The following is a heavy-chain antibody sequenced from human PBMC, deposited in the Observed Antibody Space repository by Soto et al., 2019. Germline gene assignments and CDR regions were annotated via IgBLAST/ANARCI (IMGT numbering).Heavy chain of an antibody. J-gene: IGHJ4*02. CDR1: GFTFSNFA. CDR3: AKKLATVGANFGLVDY. D-gene: IGHD3-16*01. V-gene: IGHV3-23*01. CDR2: IGYNGGTT. Sequence: PGGSLRLSCAASGFTFSNFAMSWARQAPGKGLEWVSSIGYNGGTTYFADSVKGRLTISRDNFKNTLHLQMNSLRAEDKAIYFWAKKLATVGANFGLVDYWGKGTLVTVSP.